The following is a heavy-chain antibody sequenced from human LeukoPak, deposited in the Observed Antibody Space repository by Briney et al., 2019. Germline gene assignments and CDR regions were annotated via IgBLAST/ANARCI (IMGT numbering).Heavy chain of an antibody. CDR1: GGSISSYY. Sequence: SETLSLTCTVSGGSISSYYWSWIRQPPGKGLEWIGYIYYSGSTNYNPSLKSRVTISVDTSKNQFSLKLSSVTAADTAVYYCARLPSEYSYGYWGQGTLVPSPQ. CDR3: ARLPSEYSYGY. V-gene: IGHV4-59*08. J-gene: IGHJ4*02. D-gene: IGHD5-18*01. CDR2: IYYSGST.